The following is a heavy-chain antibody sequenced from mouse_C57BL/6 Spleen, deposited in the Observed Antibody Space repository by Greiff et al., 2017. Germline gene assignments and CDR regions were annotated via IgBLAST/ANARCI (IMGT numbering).Heavy chain of an antibody. Sequence: EVKLMESGAELVKPGASVKLSCTASGFNIKDYYMHWVKQRPEQGLAWIGWIVPEDGGTKYAPKFQGKATITADTSSNTAYLQLSSLTSEDTAVYYGARIPIYYDYDVFAYWGQGTLVTVSA. J-gene: IGHJ3*01. V-gene: IGHV14-2*01. CDR2: IVPEDGGT. CDR3: ARIPIYYDYDVFAY. D-gene: IGHD2-4*01. CDR1: GFNIKDYY.